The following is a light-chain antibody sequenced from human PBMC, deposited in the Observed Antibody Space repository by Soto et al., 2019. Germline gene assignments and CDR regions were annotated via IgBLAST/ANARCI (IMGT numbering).Light chain of an antibody. Sequence: ELVGTHSQATLSVSPGERATLSCRASQSVSSNLAWYQQKPGQAPRRLIYGASTRATGIPARFSGSGSGTEFTLTISSLQSEDFAVYYCHQYDNWLKTFGQGTRLEIK. V-gene: IGKV3-15*01. CDR2: GAS. CDR1: QSVSSN. J-gene: IGKJ5*01. CDR3: HQYDNWLKT.